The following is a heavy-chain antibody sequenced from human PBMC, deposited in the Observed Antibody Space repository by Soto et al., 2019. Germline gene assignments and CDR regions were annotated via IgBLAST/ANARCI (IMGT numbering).Heavy chain of an antibody. V-gene: IGHV4-39*01. CDR2: IYYDGNT. Sequence: SETLSLTCTVSGGSITSSSHYWGWIRQPPGKGLESVANIYYDGNTYYNPSLESRVTISLDTSKNQFSLRLDSVTAADTAVYYCASSPFSLLLRSWGQGTLVTVSS. CDR3: ASSPFSLLLRS. J-gene: IGHJ5*02. D-gene: IGHD2-15*01. CDR1: GGSITSSSHY.